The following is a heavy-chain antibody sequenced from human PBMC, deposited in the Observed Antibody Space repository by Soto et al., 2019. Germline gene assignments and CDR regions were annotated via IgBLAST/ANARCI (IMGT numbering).Heavy chain of an antibody. CDR3: AHSPAYWSGPGCAYFDY. CDR1: WFSLSTNRVG. J-gene: IGHJ4*02. CDR2: IYGDDNK. D-gene: IGHD2-15*01. V-gene: IGHV2-5*02. Sequence: QITLKESGPTLVKPTQTLTLTCTFSWFSLSTNRVGVGWIRQPPGKALEWLTLIYGDDNKHYSPSLKTRLTITKDTSKNQVVLTLTNMDPVDTATYYCAHSPAYWSGPGCAYFDYWGLGTLVTVSS.